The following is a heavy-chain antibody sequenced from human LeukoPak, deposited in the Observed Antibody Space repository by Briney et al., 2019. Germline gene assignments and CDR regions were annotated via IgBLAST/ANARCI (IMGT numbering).Heavy chain of an antibody. CDR3: ARGDGFMIRD. Sequence: GGSLTLSCAASGFTVSNNYRHWVRQAPGKGLEWVSLINSGGDTHSADSVKGRFTISRDNSKNTLYLQMNSLRVEDTAVYYCARGDGFMIRDWGQGTLVTVSS. J-gene: IGHJ4*02. CDR1: GFTVSNNY. D-gene: IGHD3-10*01. CDR2: INSGGDT. V-gene: IGHV3-66*01.